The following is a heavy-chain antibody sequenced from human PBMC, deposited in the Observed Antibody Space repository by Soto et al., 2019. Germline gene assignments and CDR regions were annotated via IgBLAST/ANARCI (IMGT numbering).Heavy chain of an antibody. Sequence: SVKVSCKASGGTFSSYAISWVRQAPGQGLEWMGGIIPIFGTANYAQKFQGRVTITADESTSTAYMELSSLRSEDTAVYYCARPINRYYDILTAHYYYYGMDVWGQGTTVTVSS. CDR1: GGTFSSYA. CDR3: ARPINRYYDILTAHYYYYGMDV. V-gene: IGHV1-69*13. J-gene: IGHJ6*02. D-gene: IGHD3-9*01. CDR2: IIPIFGTA.